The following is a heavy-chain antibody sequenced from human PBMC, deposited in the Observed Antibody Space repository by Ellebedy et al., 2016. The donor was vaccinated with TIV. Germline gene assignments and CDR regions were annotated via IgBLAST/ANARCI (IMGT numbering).Heavy chain of an antibody. Sequence: GESLKISXAASGFTFSSYGMHWVRQAPGKGLEWVAVISYDGSNKYYADSVKGRFTISRDNSKNTLYLQMNSLRAEDTAVYYCMIRTVRGVLVDYWGQGTLVTVSS. CDR1: GFTFSSYG. CDR2: ISYDGSNK. J-gene: IGHJ4*02. V-gene: IGHV3-30*03. CDR3: MIRTVRGVLVDY. D-gene: IGHD3-10*01.